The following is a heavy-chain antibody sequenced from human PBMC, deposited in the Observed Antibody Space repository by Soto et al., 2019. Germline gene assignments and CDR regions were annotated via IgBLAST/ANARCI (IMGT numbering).Heavy chain of an antibody. J-gene: IGHJ5*02. V-gene: IGHV3-23*01. CDR3: AKSLYAPPWWFDP. Sequence: PGGSLRLSCAASGFTFSNSAMSWVRQAPGKGLEWVSALSTGGTTYYADSVKGRFTISRDSSKNTVYLQMNSLRADDTAVYYCAKSLYAPPWWFDPWGQGTLVTVSS. CDR2: LSTGGTT. CDR1: GFTFSNSA. D-gene: IGHD2-2*01.